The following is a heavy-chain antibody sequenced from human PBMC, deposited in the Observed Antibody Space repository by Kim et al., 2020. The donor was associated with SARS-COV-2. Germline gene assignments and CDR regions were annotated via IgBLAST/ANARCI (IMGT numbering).Heavy chain of an antibody. D-gene: IGHD6-25*01. CDR1: GFTFSSYS. CDR2: ISSSSSYI. CDR3: ARKVDSSGIDY. Sequence: GSLRLSCAASGFTFSSYSMNWVRQAPGKGLEWVSSISSSSSYIYYADSVKGRFTISRDNAKNSLYLQMNSLRAEDTAVYYCARKVDSSGIDYWGQGTLVTVSS. V-gene: IGHV3-21*01. J-gene: IGHJ4*02.